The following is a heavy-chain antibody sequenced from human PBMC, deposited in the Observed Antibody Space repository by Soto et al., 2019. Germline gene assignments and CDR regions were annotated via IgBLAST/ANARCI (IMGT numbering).Heavy chain of an antibody. CDR3: ARDLSPLPSEAVAGQPIDY. CDR1: GGTFSSYA. V-gene: IGHV1-69*13. Sequence: VKVSCKASGGTFSSYAISWVRQAPGQGLEWMGGIIPIFGTANYAQKFQGRVTITADESTSTAYMELSSLRSEDTAVYYCARDLSPLPSEAVAGQPIDYWGQGTLVTVSS. CDR2: IIPIFGTA. D-gene: IGHD6-19*01. J-gene: IGHJ4*02.